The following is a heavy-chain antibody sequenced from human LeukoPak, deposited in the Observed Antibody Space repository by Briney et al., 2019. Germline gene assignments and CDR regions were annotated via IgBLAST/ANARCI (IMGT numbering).Heavy chain of an antibody. CDR3: AKDLSVEMASEARGF. J-gene: IGHJ4*02. D-gene: IGHD5-24*01. V-gene: IGHV3-9*01. CDR2: ISWNSGSL. CDR1: GFSFDDYA. Sequence: GGSLRLSCAASGFSFDDYAMHWVRQAPGKGLEWVSGISWNSGSLGYADSVKGRFTISRDNAKNTLYLQMNSLRAEDTAVYYCAKDLSVEMASEARGFGGQGTLVTVSS.